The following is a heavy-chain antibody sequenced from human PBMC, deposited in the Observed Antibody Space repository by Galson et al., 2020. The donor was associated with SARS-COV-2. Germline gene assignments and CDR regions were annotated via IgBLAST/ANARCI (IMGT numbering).Heavy chain of an antibody. CDR2: ISWNSGSI. J-gene: IGHJ4*02. Sequence: GGSLRLSCAASGFTFDDYAMHWVRQAPGKGLEWVSGISWNSGSIGYADSVKGRFTISRDNAKNSLYLQMNSLRAEDTALYYCASEAAAGGVYFDYWGQGTLVTVSS. D-gene: IGHD6-13*01. V-gene: IGHV3-9*01. CDR1: GFTFDDYA. CDR3: ASEAAAGGVYFDY.